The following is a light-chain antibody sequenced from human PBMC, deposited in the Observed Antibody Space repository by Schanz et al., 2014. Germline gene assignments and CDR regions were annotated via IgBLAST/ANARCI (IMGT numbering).Light chain of an antibody. Sequence: QSVLTQQPSASGTPGQRVTISCSGSSSNIGTNTVIWYQQLPGTAPKLLIHSTNQRPSGVPDRFSGSKSGTSASLAIIGLQSEDEADYYCATWDDGLTARVFGGGTKLTVL. J-gene: IGLJ3*02. V-gene: IGLV1-44*01. CDR2: STN. CDR1: SSNIGTNT. CDR3: ATWDDGLTARV.